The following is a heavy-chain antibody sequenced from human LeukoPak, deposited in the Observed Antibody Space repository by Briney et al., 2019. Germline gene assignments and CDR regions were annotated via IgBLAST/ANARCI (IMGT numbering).Heavy chain of an antibody. D-gene: IGHD3-22*01. Sequence: GGSLRLSCAASGFTFTSYAMSWVRQAPGKGLEWVSAISGSGGSTYYADSVKGRLTISRDNSKNTLYLQMNSLRAEDTAVYYCAKVTYYYDSSGYYYLYFDYWGQGTLVTVSS. CDR1: GFTFTSYA. J-gene: IGHJ4*02. V-gene: IGHV3-23*01. CDR2: ISGSGGST. CDR3: AKVTYYYDSSGYYYLYFDY.